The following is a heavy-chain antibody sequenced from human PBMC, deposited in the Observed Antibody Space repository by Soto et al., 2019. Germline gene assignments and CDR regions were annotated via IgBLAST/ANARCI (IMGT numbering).Heavy chain of an antibody. CDR1: GGTFSSYA. CDR3: AAQDSSSDY. D-gene: IGHD6-6*01. Sequence: ASVKVSCKXSGGTFSSYAISWVRQAPGQGLEWMGGIIPIFGTANYAQKFQGRVTMTRDTSISTAYMELSRLRSNDTAVYYCAAQDSSSDYWGQGTLVTVSS. J-gene: IGHJ4*02. CDR2: IIPIFGTA. V-gene: IGHV1-69*05.